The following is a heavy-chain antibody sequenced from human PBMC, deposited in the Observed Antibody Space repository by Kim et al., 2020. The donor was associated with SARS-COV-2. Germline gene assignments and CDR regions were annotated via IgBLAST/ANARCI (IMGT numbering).Heavy chain of an antibody. Sequence: SVKVSCKASGGTFSSYAISWVRQAPGQGLELMGGIIPIFGTANYAQKFQGRVTITADESTSTAYMELSSLRSEDTAVYYCASGNLGVVTFRDAFDIWGQGTMVTVSS. CDR2: IIPIFGTA. J-gene: IGHJ3*02. D-gene: IGHD3-3*01. CDR3: ASGNLGVVTFRDAFDI. CDR1: GGTFSSYA. V-gene: IGHV1-69*13.